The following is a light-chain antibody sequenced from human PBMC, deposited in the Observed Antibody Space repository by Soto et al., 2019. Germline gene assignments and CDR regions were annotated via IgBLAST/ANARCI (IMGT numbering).Light chain of an antibody. J-gene: IGKJ4*01. CDR2: GAS. Sequence: EIVLTQSPGTLSLSPGERATLSCRASQSVTSSYLAWYQQKPGQAPRLLIYGASSRATGIPDRFSGSGSGTDFTLTICRLEPEDFAVYYCQQCGTSPLTFGGGTKVDI. CDR1: QSVTSSY. CDR3: QQCGTSPLT. V-gene: IGKV3-20*01.